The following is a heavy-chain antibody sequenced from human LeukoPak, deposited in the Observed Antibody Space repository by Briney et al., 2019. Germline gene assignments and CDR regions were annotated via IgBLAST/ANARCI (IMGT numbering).Heavy chain of an antibody. Sequence: PGGSLRLSCAASGFTFSSYAMSWVRQAPGKGLEWVSAISGSGGSTYYADSVKGRFTISRDNSKNTLYLQMNSLRAEDTAVYYCAKDYRSSFWEYYGMDVWGQGTTVTVSS. CDR2: ISGSGGST. J-gene: IGHJ6*02. CDR3: AKDYRSSFWEYYGMDV. D-gene: IGHD3-16*01. V-gene: IGHV3-23*01. CDR1: GFTFSSYA.